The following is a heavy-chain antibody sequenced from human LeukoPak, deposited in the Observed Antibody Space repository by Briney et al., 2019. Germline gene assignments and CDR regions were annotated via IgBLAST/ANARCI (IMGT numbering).Heavy chain of an antibody. CDR2: ISYSGST. D-gene: IGHD3-16*02. Sequence: SETLSLTCTVSGGSISSYYWSWIRQPPGKGLEWIGYISYSGSTNYNPSLKSRVTISVDTSKNQFPLKLGSVTAADTAVYYCARYIWGSYPTFEDYWGQGTLVTVSS. J-gene: IGHJ4*02. V-gene: IGHV4-59*01. CDR1: GGSISSYY. CDR3: ARYIWGSYPTFEDY.